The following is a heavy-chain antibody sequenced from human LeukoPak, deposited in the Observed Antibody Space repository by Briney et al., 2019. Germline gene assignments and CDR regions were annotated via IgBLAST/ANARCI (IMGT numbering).Heavy chain of an antibody. CDR1: GGSFSGYC. D-gene: IGHD6-19*01. V-gene: IGHV4-34*01. J-gene: IGHJ6*02. CDR3: ARTVAGLPYYYHGMDV. CDR2: INHSGST. Sequence: SETLSLTCAVYGGSFSGYCWSWIRQPPGKGLEWIGKINHSGSTNYNPSLKSRVTISVDTSKKQFSLKLSSVTAADTAVYYCARTVAGLPYYYHGMDVWGQGTTVTVSS.